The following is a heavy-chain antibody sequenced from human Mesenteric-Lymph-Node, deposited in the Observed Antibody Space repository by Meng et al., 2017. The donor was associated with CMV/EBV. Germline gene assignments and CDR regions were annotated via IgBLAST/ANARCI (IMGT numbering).Heavy chain of an antibody. D-gene: IGHD5-18*01. J-gene: IGHJ4*02. V-gene: IGHV4-34*01. CDR2: INHSGST. CDR3: ARGRGRYSYGTYFDY. CDR1: GGSFSGYY. Sequence: VYGGSFSGYYWSWISQPTGEGMEWIGEINHSGSTNYNPSLKSRVAISVDTSKNQFSLKLSSVTAADTAVYYCARGRGRYSYGTYFDYWGQGTLVTVSS.